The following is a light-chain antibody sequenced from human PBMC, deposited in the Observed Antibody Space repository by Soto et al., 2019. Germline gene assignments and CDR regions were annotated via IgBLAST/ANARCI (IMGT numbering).Light chain of an antibody. Sequence: QSVLTQPASVSGSPGQSITISCTGTSSDVGAYNFVSWYQQHPAKAPILMIYDVSNRPSGVSNRFSGSKSGNTASLTISGLQAEDEADYFCSSKRGGTYVFGTGTRV. CDR3: SSKRGGTYV. CDR1: SSDVGAYNF. J-gene: IGLJ1*01. V-gene: IGLV2-14*03. CDR2: DVS.